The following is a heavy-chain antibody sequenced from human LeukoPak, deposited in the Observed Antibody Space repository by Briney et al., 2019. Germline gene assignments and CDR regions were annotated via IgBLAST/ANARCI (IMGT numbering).Heavy chain of an antibody. CDR1: GFTFSSYG. V-gene: IGHV3-23*01. CDR3: AKIMALYCSGGSCNEIDY. D-gene: IGHD2-15*01. Sequence: PGGSLRLSCAASGFTFSSYGMSWVRQAPGKGLEWVSGISGSGGSTYYADSVKGRFTISRDSSKNTLYLQMNSLRADDTAVYYCAKIMALYCSGGSCNEIDYWDQGTLVTVSS. CDR2: ISGSGGST. J-gene: IGHJ4*02.